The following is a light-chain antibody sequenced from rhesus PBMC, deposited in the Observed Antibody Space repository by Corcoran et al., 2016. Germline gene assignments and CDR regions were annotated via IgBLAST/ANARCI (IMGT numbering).Light chain of an antibody. Sequence: DIQMTQSPSSLSASVGDTVTITCRASQSVSSWLAWYQQQPGKAPKLLIYKASSLQSGVPSRFSVSGYGTDFTLTSSSLQSEDFATDYCQQYTISPCTFGQGTKVDIK. V-gene: IGKV1-22*01. CDR1: QSVSSW. CDR2: KAS. CDR3: QQYTISPCT. J-gene: IGKJ2*01.